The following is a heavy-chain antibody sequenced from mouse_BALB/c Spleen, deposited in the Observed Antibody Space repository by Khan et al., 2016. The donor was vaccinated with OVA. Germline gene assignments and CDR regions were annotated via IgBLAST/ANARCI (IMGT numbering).Heavy chain of an antibody. CDR2: INPNNGDS. Sequence: QVQLQQPGAELVKPGTSVKISCKASGYTFTSYYMYWVKQRPGQGLVWCGGINPNNGDSNFNEKFKSQATLTVDKSSSTAYMQLGILTSEDSAVYYCARSGYGNPFAYWGQGTLVTVSA. J-gene: IGHJ3*01. CDR1: GYTFTSYY. D-gene: IGHD2-1*01. V-gene: IGHV1S81*02. CDR3: ARSGYGNPFAY.